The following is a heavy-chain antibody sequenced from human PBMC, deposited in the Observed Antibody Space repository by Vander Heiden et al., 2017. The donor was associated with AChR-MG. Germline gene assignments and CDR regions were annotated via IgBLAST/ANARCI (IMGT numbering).Heavy chain of an antibody. J-gene: IGHJ5*02. CDR2: IYYSGST. CDR1: GGSISSYY. V-gene: IGHV4-59*01. D-gene: IGHD1-26*01. CDR3: ARCSRGGYSVEP. Sequence: QVQLQESGPGLVKPSETLSLTCTVSGGSISSYYWSWIRQPPGKGLEWIGYIYYSGSTNYNPSLKSRVTISVDTSKNQFSLKLSSVTAADTAGYYCARCSRGGYSVEPWGQGTLVNVAS.